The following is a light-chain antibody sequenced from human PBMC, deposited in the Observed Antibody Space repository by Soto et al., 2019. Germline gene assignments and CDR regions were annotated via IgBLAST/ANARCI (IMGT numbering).Light chain of an antibody. Sequence: EIVLTQSPATLSLSPGERATLSCRASQSVSSYLVWYQQKPGQAPRLLIYDASNRATGIPARFSGSGSGTDFTLTISSLEPEGFAVYYCQQRGNRPPWTFGQGTKVAIK. CDR1: QSVSSY. J-gene: IGKJ1*01. CDR2: DAS. CDR3: QQRGNRPPWT. V-gene: IGKV3-11*01.